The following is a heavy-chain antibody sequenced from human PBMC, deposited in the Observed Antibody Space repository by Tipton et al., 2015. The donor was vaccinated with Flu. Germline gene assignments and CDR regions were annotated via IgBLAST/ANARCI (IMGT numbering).Heavy chain of an antibody. CDR1: GGSISSGSYY. Sequence: TLSLTCTVSGGSISSGSYYWSWIRQPPGKGLEWIGYIYYSGSTNYNPSLKSRVTISVDTSKNQFSLKLSSVTAADTAVYYCARDSAAHYGMDVWGQGTTVTVSS. J-gene: IGHJ6*02. D-gene: IGHD6-13*01. CDR2: IYYSGST. V-gene: IGHV4-61*01. CDR3: ARDSAAHYGMDV.